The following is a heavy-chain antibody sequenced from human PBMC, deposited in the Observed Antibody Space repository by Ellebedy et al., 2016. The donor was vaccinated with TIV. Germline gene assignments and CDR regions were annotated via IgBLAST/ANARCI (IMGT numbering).Heavy chain of an antibody. D-gene: IGHD3-10*01. J-gene: IGHJ4*02. V-gene: IGHV3-7*01. CDR3: ARDLVGGGFRVLAY. Sequence: PGGSLRLSCTASGFTFGDYAMSWVRQAPGKGLEWVANIKQDGSEKYYVDSVKGRFTISRDNAKNSLYLQMNSLRAEDTAVYYCARDLVGGGFRVLAYWGQGTLVTVSS. CDR1: GFTFGDYA. CDR2: IKQDGSEK.